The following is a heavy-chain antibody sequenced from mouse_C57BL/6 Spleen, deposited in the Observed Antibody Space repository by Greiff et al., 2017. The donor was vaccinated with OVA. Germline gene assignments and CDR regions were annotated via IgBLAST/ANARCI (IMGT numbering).Heavy chain of an antibody. D-gene: IGHD1-1*01. CDR2: IDPFDSST. J-gene: IGHJ1*03. CDR1: GYTFTSYW. CDR3: ARTGSYYGSSYRYFDV. Sequence: QVQLQQPGAELVMPGASVKLSCTASGYTFTSYWMHWVKQRPGQGLEWIGEIDPFDSSTNYNQKFKGKSTLTVDKSASTAYMQLSSLTSEDSAVYYCARTGSYYGSSYRYFDVWGTGTTVTVSS. V-gene: IGHV1-69*01.